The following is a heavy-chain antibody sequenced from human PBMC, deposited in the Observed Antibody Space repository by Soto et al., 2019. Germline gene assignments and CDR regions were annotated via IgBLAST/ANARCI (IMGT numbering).Heavy chain of an antibody. CDR3: ARGGFSGSYYSPLDV. J-gene: IGHJ6*02. D-gene: IGHD1-26*01. CDR1: GGTFSSYA. CDR2: IIPIFGTA. V-gene: IGHV1-69*06. Sequence: GASVKVSCKASGGTFSSYAISWVRQAPGQGLEWMGGIIPIFGTANYAQKFQGRVTITADKSTSTAYMELSSLRSEDTAVYYCARGGFSGSYYSPLDVWGQGTTVTVSS.